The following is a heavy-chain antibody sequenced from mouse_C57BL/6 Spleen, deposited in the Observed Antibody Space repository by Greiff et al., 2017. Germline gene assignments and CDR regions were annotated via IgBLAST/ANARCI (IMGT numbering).Heavy chain of an antibody. CDR2: INPSTGGT. CDR3: ARTHYCGSSHWYFDV. D-gene: IGHD1-1*01. V-gene: IGHV1-42*01. CDR1: GYSFTGYY. Sequence: EVQLQQSGPELVKPGASVKISCKASGYSFTGYYMNWVKQSPEKSLEWIGEINPSTGGTTYNQKFKAKATLTVDKSSSTAYMQLKSLTSEDSAVYYCARTHYCGSSHWYFDVWGTGTTVTVSS. J-gene: IGHJ1*03.